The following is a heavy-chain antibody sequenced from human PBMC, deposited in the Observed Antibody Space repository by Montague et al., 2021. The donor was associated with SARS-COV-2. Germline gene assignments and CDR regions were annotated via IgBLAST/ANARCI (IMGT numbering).Heavy chain of an antibody. CDR1: GSSISSETHY. Sequence: SETLSLTCTVSGSSISSETHYWGWIRQPPGKGLEWIGSIFYSGSTYYNSSLKSRVSISVDTSKNQFSLRLRSVTAADTAVYYCASQPIPVTGSGEFDYWVPGTLVTVSS. D-gene: IGHD6-19*01. CDR3: ASQPIPVTGSGEFDY. J-gene: IGHJ4*02. V-gene: IGHV4-39*01. CDR2: IFYSGST.